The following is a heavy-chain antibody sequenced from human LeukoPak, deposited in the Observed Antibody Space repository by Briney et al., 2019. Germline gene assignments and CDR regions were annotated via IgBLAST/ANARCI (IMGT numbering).Heavy chain of an antibody. J-gene: IGHJ4*02. D-gene: IGHD3-10*01. V-gene: IGHV3-23*01. Sequence: GGSLRLSCAASGFTFSSYGMSWVRQAPGKGLEWVSAISGGAASTNYADSVKGRFTISRDNSKNTLYLQMNSLRAEDTAVYYCALRMVRGVMGFDYWGQGTLVTVSS. CDR3: ALRMVRGVMGFDY. CDR2: ISGGAAST. CDR1: GFTFSSYG.